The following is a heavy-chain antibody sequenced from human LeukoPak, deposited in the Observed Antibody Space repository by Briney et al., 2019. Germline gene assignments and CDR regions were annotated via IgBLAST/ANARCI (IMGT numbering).Heavy chain of an antibody. CDR3: ARTVVYYYDSSGPFDY. CDR1: GFTVSSKH. V-gene: IGHV3-53*01. CDR2: IYPGGTS. Sequence: GGSLRLSCAASGFTVSSKHMNWVRQAPGKGPEWVSVIYPGGTSYYADSVKGRFTISRDTSKNTLHLEMNNLRAEDTAVYYCARTVVYYYDSSGPFDYWGHGTLVTVSS. D-gene: IGHD3-22*01. J-gene: IGHJ4*01.